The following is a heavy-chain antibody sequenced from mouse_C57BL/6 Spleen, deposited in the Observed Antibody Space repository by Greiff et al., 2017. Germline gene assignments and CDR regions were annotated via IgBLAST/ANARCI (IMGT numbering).Heavy chain of an antibody. CDR2: ISSGSSTI. CDR3: ARLDTTVVAPYAMDY. CDR1: GFTFSDYG. D-gene: IGHD1-1*01. V-gene: IGHV5-17*01. J-gene: IGHJ4*01. Sequence: EVKLVESGGGLVKPGGSLKLSCAASGFTFSDYGMHWVRQAPEKGLEWVAYISSGSSTIYYADTVKGRFTISRDNAKNTLFLQMTRLRSEDTAMYYCARLDTTVVAPYAMDYWGQGTSVTVSS.